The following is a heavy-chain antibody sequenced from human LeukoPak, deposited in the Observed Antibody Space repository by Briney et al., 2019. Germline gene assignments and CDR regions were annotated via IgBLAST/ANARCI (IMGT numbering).Heavy chain of an antibody. Sequence: PGGSLRLSCAASGFTFSSYSMNWVRQAPGKGLEWVSSISSSSSYIYYADSVKGRFTISRDNAKNSLYLQMNSLRAEDTAVYYCASAVGATRGGFDYWGQGTLVTVSS. CDR1: GFTFSSYS. CDR3: ASAVGATRGGFDY. D-gene: IGHD1-26*01. V-gene: IGHV3-21*01. CDR2: ISSSSSYI. J-gene: IGHJ4*02.